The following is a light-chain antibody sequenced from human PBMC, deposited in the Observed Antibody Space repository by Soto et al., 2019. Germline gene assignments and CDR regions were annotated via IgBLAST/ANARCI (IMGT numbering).Light chain of an antibody. CDR3: QQYNSYSRT. J-gene: IGKJ1*01. Sequence: DIQMTQSPSTLSASVGDRVTITCRASQSIGSWLAWYQQKPGKAPKLLIYKASSLKSGVPSRFSGSGSGTEFTLTISSLQPDDFATYYCQQYNSYSRTFGQGTKVEIK. CDR1: QSIGSW. CDR2: KAS. V-gene: IGKV1-5*03.